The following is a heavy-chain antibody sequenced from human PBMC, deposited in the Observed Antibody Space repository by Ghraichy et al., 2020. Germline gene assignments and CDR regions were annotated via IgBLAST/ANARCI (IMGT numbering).Heavy chain of an antibody. V-gene: IGHV4-59*01. CDR1: GGSISNYY. Sequence: SETLSLTCSVFGGSISNYYWSWIRQPPGKGLEWIAYIYYTGSTNYNPSLKSRVTLSLDTSKNQFSLKLNSVTAADTAVYYCARDTTGLAATFDYWGRGLLVTVSS. CDR2: IYYTGST. CDR3: ARDTTGLAATFDY. D-gene: IGHD6-13*01. J-gene: IGHJ4*02.